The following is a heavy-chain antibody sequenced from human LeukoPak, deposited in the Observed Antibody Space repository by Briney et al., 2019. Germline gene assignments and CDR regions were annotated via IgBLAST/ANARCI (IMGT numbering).Heavy chain of an antibody. Sequence: ASVKVSCKASGGTFSNYIINWVRQAPGQGLERMGGIIPIFGTANYAQSFQGRVTMTTDTSTSTAYMELRSLRSDDTAVYYCARDRPGDEAFDIWGQGTTVTVSS. D-gene: IGHD3-10*01. V-gene: IGHV1-69*05. CDR3: ARDRPGDEAFDI. J-gene: IGHJ3*02. CDR1: GGTFSNYI. CDR2: IIPIFGTA.